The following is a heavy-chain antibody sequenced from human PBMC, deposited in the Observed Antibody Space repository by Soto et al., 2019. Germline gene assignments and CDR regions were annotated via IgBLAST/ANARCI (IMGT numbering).Heavy chain of an antibody. J-gene: IGHJ4*02. CDR1: GFTFSSYG. CDR3: ARGGLTDYFDY. D-gene: IGHD2-21*02. CDR2: IWYDGSNK. Sequence: QVQLVESGGGVVQPGRSLGLSCAASGFTFSSYGMHWVRQAPGKGLEWVAVIWYDGSNKYYADSVKGRFTISRDNSKNTLYLQMNSLRAEDTAVYYCARGGLTDYFDYWGQGTLVTVSS. V-gene: IGHV3-33*01.